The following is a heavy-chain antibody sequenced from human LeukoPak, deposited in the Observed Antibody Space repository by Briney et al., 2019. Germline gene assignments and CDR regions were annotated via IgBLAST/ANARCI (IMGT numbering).Heavy chain of an antibody. CDR1: GGTFSSYA. D-gene: IGHD2-15*01. Sequence: SVKVSCTASGGTFSSYAISWVRQAPGQGLEWMGGIIPIFGTANYAQKFQGRVTITADKSTSTAYMELSSLRSEDTAVYSCAGYCSGGSCYRRPNLGDWFDPWGQGTLVTVSS. CDR2: IIPIFGTA. V-gene: IGHV1-69*06. J-gene: IGHJ5*02. CDR3: AGYCSGGSCYRRPNLGDWFDP.